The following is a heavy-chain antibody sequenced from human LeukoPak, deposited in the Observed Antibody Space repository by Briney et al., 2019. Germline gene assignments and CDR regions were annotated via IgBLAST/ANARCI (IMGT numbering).Heavy chain of an antibody. CDR1: GFTFDNYR. V-gene: IGHV3-74*01. Sequence: PGGSLRLSCAASGFTFDNYRMSWVRQAPGKGLVWVSRINSDGSSTSYADSVKGRFTISRDNAKNALYLQMNSLRAEDTAVYYCARGKRGYSYGFDYWGQGTLVTVSS. CDR3: ARGKRGYSYGFDY. CDR2: INSDGSST. J-gene: IGHJ4*02. D-gene: IGHD5-18*01.